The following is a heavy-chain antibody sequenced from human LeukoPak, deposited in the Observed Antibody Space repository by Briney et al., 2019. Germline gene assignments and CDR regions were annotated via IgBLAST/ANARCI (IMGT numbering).Heavy chain of an antibody. CDR1: GYTFSDYY. J-gene: IGHJ4*02. D-gene: IGHD1-7*01. Sequence: GASVKVSCKTSGYTFSDYYIHWIRQAPGQGLEWVGWINPNSGDTDYAQKFQGRVTMTRDTSINTAYMELSRLGSDDTAVFYCARSNNWNYLRGDYWGQGTLVTVSS. CDR2: INPNSGDT. V-gene: IGHV1-2*02. CDR3: ARSNNWNYLRGDY.